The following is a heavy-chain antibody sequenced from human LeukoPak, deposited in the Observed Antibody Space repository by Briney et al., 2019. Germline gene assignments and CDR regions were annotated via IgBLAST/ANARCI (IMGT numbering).Heavy chain of an antibody. V-gene: IGHV3-23*01. J-gene: IGHJ3*01. CDR1: GFTFSNYA. CDR3: AKDWPSEWQQLPDYDAVDV. D-gene: IGHD6-13*01. CDR2: ISDSGST. Sequence: GGSLRLSCAACGFTFSNYAMTWVRQAPGKGLEWVSTISDSGSTFYADSVKGRFTISRDNSKNTLFLQMNGLRADDTAVYYCAKDWPSEWQQLPDYDAVDVWGQGTMVTVSS.